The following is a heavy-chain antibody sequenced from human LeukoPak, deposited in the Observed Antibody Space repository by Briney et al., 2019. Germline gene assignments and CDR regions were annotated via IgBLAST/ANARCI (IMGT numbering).Heavy chain of an antibody. V-gene: IGHV4-39*02. D-gene: IGHD1-26*01. Sequence: PSETLSLTCSVSGGSISSSSYHWGWTCQPPGKGLEWIGSIYYSGITYYNPSLKSRVTISVDTSRNHFSLKLTSVSAADTAVYYCSRLREGSPGDYWGQGTLVTVSS. CDR3: SRLREGSPGDY. CDR2: IYYSGIT. J-gene: IGHJ4*02. CDR1: GGSISSSSYH.